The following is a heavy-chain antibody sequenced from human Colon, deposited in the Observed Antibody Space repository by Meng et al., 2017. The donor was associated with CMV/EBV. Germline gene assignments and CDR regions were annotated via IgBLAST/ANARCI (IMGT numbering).Heavy chain of an antibody. CDR1: TFNNYG. D-gene: IGHD5-18*01. Sequence: TFNNYGVSWVRQAPGQGLEWMGWITTYNGNTNYAQKLQGRVTMTTDTSTNTVYMEVRSLRSDDTAVYYCARVGSVDLDTAMIFYYFDYWGQGTLVTVSS. CDR3: ARVGSVDLDTAMIFYYFDY. V-gene: IGHV1-18*01. J-gene: IGHJ4*02. CDR2: ITTYNGNT.